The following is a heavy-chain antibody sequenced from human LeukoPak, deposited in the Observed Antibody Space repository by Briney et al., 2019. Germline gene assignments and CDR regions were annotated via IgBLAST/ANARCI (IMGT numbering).Heavy chain of an antibody. Sequence: SETLSLTCTVSGGSISSYYWSWIRQPPGKGLEWIGYIYYSGSTNYNPSLKSRVTISVDTSKNQFSLKLSSVTAADTAVYYCARVGYGDYQNVYFQHWGQGTLVTVSS. CDR2: IYYSGST. D-gene: IGHD4-17*01. V-gene: IGHV4-59*01. CDR3: ARVGYGDYQNVYFQH. J-gene: IGHJ1*01. CDR1: GGSISSYY.